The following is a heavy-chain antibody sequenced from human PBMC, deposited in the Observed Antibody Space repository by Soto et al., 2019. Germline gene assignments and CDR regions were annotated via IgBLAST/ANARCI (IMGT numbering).Heavy chain of an antibody. D-gene: IGHD2-15*01. CDR1: GGSISSGGDY. CDR2: IYYNGNT. CDR3: ARCSLVVIPVPGFDP. Sequence: SETLSLACTVSGGSISSGGDYWSWIRQHPGRGLEWIGYIYYNGNTYYNPSLKSRVTVSVDTSKNQFSLNVRSVTAADTAVYYCARCSLVVIPVPGFDPWGQGTLVTVSS. J-gene: IGHJ5*02. V-gene: IGHV4-31*03.